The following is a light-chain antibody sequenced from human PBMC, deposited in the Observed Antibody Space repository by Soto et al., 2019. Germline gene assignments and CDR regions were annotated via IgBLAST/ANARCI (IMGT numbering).Light chain of an antibody. CDR3: LQDYSYPRT. J-gene: IGKJ1*01. CDR1: QGIRNE. V-gene: IGKV1-6*01. CDR2: AAS. Sequence: AIQMTQSPSSLSASIGDRVTITCRASQGIRNELGWYQQKPGKAPILLIYAASSLQSGVPSRFSGSGSGTEFTLNISSLQPEDFATYYCLQDYSYPRTFCQGTKVEVK.